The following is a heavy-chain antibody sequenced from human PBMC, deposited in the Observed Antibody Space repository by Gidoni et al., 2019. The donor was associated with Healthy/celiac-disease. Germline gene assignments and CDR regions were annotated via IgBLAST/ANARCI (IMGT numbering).Heavy chain of an antibody. CDR2: ISAYNGNT. J-gene: IGHJ5*02. V-gene: IGHV1-18*01. CDR1: GYTFTSYG. Sequence: QVQLVQSGAEVKKPGASVKVSCKASGYTFTSYGISWVRQAPGQGLEWMGWISAYNGNTNYAQKLQGRVTMTTDTSTSTAYMELRSLRSDDTAVYYCARDSDWAYCGGDCYYGFDPWGQGTLVTVSS. CDR3: ARDSDWAYCGGDCYYGFDP. D-gene: IGHD2-21*02.